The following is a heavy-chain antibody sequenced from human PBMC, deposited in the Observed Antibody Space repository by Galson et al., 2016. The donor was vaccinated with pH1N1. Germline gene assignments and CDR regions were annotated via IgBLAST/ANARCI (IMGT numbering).Heavy chain of an antibody. CDR1: GDSISSGTYY. Sequence: TLSLTCTVSGDSISSGTYYWSGIRQPAGQGLEWIGRMYTSGTTNYNPSLKSRDTISLDTSTNRFPLKLNSVTAADTAVYFCARARAPEYFDWLSYFDSWGQGTPVTVSS. D-gene: IGHD3-9*01. CDR2: MYTSGTT. J-gene: IGHJ4*02. CDR3: ARARAPEYFDWLSYFDS. V-gene: IGHV4-61*02.